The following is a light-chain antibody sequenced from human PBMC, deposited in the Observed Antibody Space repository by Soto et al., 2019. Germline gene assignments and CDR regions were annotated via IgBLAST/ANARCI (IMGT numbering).Light chain of an antibody. J-gene: IGLJ1*01. CDR2: DVN. V-gene: IGLV2-14*03. CDR1: SSDVGGYNY. Sequence: QSALTQPASVSGSPGQSLTISCTGTSSDVGGYNYVSWYQHHPGKAPKLMIYDVNSRPSGVSNRFFGSKSGNTASLTISGLQAEDDADYYCSSYSSSSLYVFGTATKLTVL. CDR3: SSYSSSSLYV.